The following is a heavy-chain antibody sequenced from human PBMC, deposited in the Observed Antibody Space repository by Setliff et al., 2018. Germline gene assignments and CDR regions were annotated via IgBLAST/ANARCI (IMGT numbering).Heavy chain of an antibody. V-gene: IGHV4-39*07. D-gene: IGHD6-13*01. CDR1: GGPISSATYR. CDR3: ARAGLAAAGRKGVFDH. CDR2: IFYSGDT. J-gene: IGHJ4*02. Sequence: SETLSLTCSVSGGPISSATYRWGWIRQPPGKGLEWIGNIFYSGDTNYNPSLKSRVAMSVDTSKNQFSLKVRSATAADTAVYYCARAGLAAAGRKGVFDHWGQGTLVTVSS.